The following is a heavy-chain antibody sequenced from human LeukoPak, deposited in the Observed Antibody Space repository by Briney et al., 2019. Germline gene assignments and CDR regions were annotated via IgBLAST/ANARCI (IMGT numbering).Heavy chain of an antibody. D-gene: IGHD3-22*01. Sequence: ASVKVSCKASGGTFSSYAISWVRQAPGQGLEWMGGIIPIFGTANYAQKFQGRVTITADESTSTAYMELSSLRSEDTAVYYCAIDSSGYYSQYYYYYYMDVWGKGTTVTISS. CDR2: IIPIFGTA. V-gene: IGHV1-69*13. J-gene: IGHJ6*03. CDR3: AIDSSGYYSQYYYYYYMDV. CDR1: GGTFSSYA.